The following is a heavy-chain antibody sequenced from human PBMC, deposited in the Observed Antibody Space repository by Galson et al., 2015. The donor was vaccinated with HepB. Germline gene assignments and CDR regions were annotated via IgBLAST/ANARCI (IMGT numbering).Heavy chain of an antibody. J-gene: IGHJ6*03. Sequence: SLRLSCAASGFIFRSYAMHWVRQAPGKGLKWVAVIWYDGSNKYYADSVKGRFTISRDNSKNTLYLQMNSLRADDTAVYYCARDSLLAATFYYNYYMDVWGKGTTVTVSS. CDR2: IWYDGSNK. V-gene: IGHV3-33*01. CDR1: GFIFRSYA. CDR3: ARDSLLAATFYYNYYMDV. D-gene: IGHD2-15*01.